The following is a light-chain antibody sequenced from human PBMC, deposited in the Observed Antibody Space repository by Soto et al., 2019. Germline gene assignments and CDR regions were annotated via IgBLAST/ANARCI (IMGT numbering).Light chain of an antibody. J-gene: IGLJ1*01. V-gene: IGLV2-14*01. Sequence: QSVLTQPASVSGSPGQSITISCTGTSSDVGGYNYVSWYQQYPGRVPKLLIYKVSNRPSGISNRFSGSKSGNTASLTISGLQAEDDADYFCTARTPGSHYVFGSGTKLTVL. CDR3: TARTPGSHYV. CDR1: SSDVGGYNY. CDR2: KVS.